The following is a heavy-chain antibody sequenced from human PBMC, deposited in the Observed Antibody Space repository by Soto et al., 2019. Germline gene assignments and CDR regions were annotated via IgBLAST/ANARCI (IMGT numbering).Heavy chain of an antibody. Sequence: SVKVSCKASGGTFSSYAISWVRQAPGQGLEWMGGIIPIFGTANYAQKFQGRVTITADKSTSTAYMELSSLRSEDTAVYYCARAGYCSGGSCYLSYWGQGTLVTASS. CDR1: GGTFSSYA. CDR3: ARAGYCSGGSCYLSY. J-gene: IGHJ4*02. V-gene: IGHV1-69*06. D-gene: IGHD2-15*01. CDR2: IIPIFGTA.